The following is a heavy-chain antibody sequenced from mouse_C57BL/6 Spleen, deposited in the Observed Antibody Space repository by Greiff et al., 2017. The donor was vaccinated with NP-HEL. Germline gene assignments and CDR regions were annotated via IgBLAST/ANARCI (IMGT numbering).Heavy chain of an antibody. J-gene: IGHJ4*01. V-gene: IGHV5-17*01. CDR1: GFTFSDYG. CDR2: ISSGSSTI. CDR3: ARQYYGNAMDY. Sequence: EVQLVESGGGLVKPGGSLKLSCAASGFTFSDYGMHWVRQAPEKGLEWVAYISSGSSTIYYADTVKGRCTISRDNAKNTLFLQMTSLRSEDTAMYYCARQYYGNAMDYWGQGTSVTVSS. D-gene: IGHD1-1*02.